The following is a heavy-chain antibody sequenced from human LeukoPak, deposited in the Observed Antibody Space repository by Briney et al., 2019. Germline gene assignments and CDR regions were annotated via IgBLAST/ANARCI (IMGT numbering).Heavy chain of an antibody. V-gene: IGHV1-69*06. J-gene: IGHJ6*03. Sequence: ASVKVSCKASGGTFSSYAISWVRQAPGQGLEWMGGIIPIFGTTNYAQKLQGRVTITADKSTSTAYMELSSLRSEDTAVYYCARGWSGYRDLKYYYYMDVWGKGTTVTVSS. D-gene: IGHD3-3*01. CDR3: ARGWSGYRDLKYYYYMDV. CDR2: IIPIFGTT. CDR1: GGTFSSYA.